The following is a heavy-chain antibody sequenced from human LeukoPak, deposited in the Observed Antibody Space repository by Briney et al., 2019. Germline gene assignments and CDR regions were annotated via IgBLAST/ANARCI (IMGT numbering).Heavy chain of an antibody. CDR2: INADDGNT. V-gene: IGHV1-3*01. CDR3: ARELSGSYYCDY. D-gene: IGHD1-26*01. Sequence: ASVKVSCKTSGYTFTTYAIHWVRQAPGQRLEWMGLINADDGNTRYSQRFQGRVTITRDTSANTAYMELSSLRSEDTAVYYCARELSGSYYCDYWGQGTLVTVSS. J-gene: IGHJ4*02. CDR1: GYTFTTYA.